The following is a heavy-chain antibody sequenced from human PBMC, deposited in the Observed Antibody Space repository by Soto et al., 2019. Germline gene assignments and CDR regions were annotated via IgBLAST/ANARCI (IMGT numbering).Heavy chain of an antibody. V-gene: IGHV3-21*03. CDR3: ARDFGRYYYDSSAEEH. Sequence: EVQLVESGGGLVKPAGSLRLSCVASGFAFSDYSMNWVRQAPGKGLEWVSYISSSSRSIYYADSVKDRFTISRENARNSVFLQMNSLRADGTAVYYCARDFGRYYYDSSAEEHWGQGALVTVS. CDR2: ISSSSRSI. D-gene: IGHD3-22*01. J-gene: IGHJ1*01. CDR1: GFAFSDYS.